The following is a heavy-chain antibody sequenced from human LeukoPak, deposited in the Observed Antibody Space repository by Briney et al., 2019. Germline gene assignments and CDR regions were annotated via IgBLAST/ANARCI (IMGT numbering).Heavy chain of an antibody. D-gene: IGHD1-14*01. CDR3: ARIPPSHWYFDL. J-gene: IGHJ2*01. CDR2: IYYSGST. Sequence: QTLSLTCTVSGGSISSGGYYWSWIRQHPGKGLEWIGYIYYSGSTYYNPSLKSRVTISVDTSKNQFSLKLSSVTVADTAVYYCARIPPSHWYFDLWGRGTLVTVSS. V-gene: IGHV4-31*03. CDR1: GGSISSGGYY.